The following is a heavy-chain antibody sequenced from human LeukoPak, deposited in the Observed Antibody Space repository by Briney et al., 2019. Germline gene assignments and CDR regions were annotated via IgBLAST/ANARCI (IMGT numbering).Heavy chain of an antibody. J-gene: IGHJ4*02. V-gene: IGHV4-34*01. Sequence: PSETLSLTCAVYGGSFSNYYWTWIRQPPGKGLEWIGEIDHSGSSHYNPSLKSRVTISVDTSKSQLSLKLSSVTAADTAVYYCARGLEDRISIFGVVKFYYFDFWGQGTLVTVSS. CDR1: GGSFSNYY. D-gene: IGHD3-3*01. CDR2: IDHSGSS. CDR3: ARGLEDRISIFGVVKFYYFDF.